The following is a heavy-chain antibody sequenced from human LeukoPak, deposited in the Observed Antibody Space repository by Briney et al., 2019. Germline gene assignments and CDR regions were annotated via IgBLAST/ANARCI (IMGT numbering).Heavy chain of an antibody. CDR2: IYYSGNT. CDR1: GGSISSSGYY. Sequence: SETLSLTCTVSGGSISSSGYYWGWIRQPPGKGLEGLGSIYYSGNTYYNPSLKSRVTISVDTSKNQFSLKLSSVTAADTAVYYCARHLWIFDYWGQGTLVTVSS. V-gene: IGHV4-39*01. D-gene: IGHD2/OR15-2a*01. J-gene: IGHJ4*02. CDR3: ARHLWIFDY.